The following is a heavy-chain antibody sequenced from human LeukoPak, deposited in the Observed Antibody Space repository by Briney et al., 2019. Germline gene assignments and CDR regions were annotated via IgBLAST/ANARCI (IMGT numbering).Heavy chain of an antibody. J-gene: IGHJ4*02. V-gene: IGHV4-34*01. Sequence: SETLSLTCAVYGRSFSGYYWSWIRQPPGKGLEWIGEINHSGSTNYNPSLKSRVTISVDTSKNQFSLKLSSVTAADTAVYYCARAVGPYYDSSGYPIFFDYWGQGTLVTVSS. CDR1: GRSFSGYY. CDR3: ARAVGPYYDSSGYPIFFDY. CDR2: INHSGST. D-gene: IGHD3-22*01.